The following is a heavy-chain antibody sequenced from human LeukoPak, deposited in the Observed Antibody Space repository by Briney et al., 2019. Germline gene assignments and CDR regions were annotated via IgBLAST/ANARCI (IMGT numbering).Heavy chain of an antibody. D-gene: IGHD1-14*01. CDR3: AIGPRPGAFDI. Sequence: GGSLRLSCAASGFTVSSNYMSWVRQAPGKGLEWVSVIYSGGSTYYADSVKGRFTISRDNSKNTLYLQMNSPRAEDTAVYYCAIGPRPGAFDIWGQGTMVTVSS. CDR2: IYSGGST. V-gene: IGHV3-66*02. J-gene: IGHJ3*02. CDR1: GFTVSSNY.